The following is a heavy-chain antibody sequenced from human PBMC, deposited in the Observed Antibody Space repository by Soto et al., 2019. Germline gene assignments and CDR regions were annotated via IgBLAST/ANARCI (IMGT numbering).Heavy chain of an antibody. CDR1: GFTFSSYA. D-gene: IGHD3-9*01. J-gene: IGHJ4*02. Sequence: LRLSCAASGFTFSSYAMSWVRQAPGKGLEWVSAISGSGGSTYYADSVKGRFTISRDNSKNTLYLQMNSLRAEDTAVYYCAKGYYDILTGHRGVFDYWGQGTLVTVSS. CDR3: AKGYYDILTGHRGVFDY. CDR2: ISGSGGST. V-gene: IGHV3-23*01.